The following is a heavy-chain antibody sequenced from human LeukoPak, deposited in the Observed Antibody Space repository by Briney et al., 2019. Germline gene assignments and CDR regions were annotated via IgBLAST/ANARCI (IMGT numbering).Heavy chain of an antibody. D-gene: IGHD3-22*01. CDR2: IWYDGSNK. CDR1: GXTFSSYG. V-gene: IGHV3-33*01. CDR3: ARGNYYDSSSYFDY. Sequence: PGRSLRLSCAASGXTFSSYGMHWVRQAPGKGLESVAVIWYDGSNKYYADFVKGRFTISRDNSKNTLYLQMNSLRAEDTAVYYCARGNYYDSSSYFDYWGQGTLVTVSS. J-gene: IGHJ4*02.